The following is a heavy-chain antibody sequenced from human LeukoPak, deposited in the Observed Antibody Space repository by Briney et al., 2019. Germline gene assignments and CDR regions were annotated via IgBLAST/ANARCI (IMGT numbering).Heavy chain of an antibody. V-gene: IGHV4-34*01. CDR3: ARFPRYCSSTSCYTISEAYFDY. D-gene: IGHD2-2*02. CDR1: GGSFRGYY. Sequence: PSETLSLTCAVYGGSFRGYYWSWIRQPPGKGLERIWEINHSGSTNYNPSLKSRVTISVDTSKNQFSLKLSSVTAADTAVYYCARFPRYCSSTSCYTISEAYFDYWGQGTLVTVSS. J-gene: IGHJ4*02. CDR2: INHSGST.